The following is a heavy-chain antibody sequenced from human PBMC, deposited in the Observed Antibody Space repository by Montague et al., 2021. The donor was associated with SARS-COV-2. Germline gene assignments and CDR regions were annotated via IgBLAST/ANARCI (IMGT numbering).Heavy chain of an antibody. CDR1: GESYNPWGQSFNNYH. CDR3: ARRPAPLLHLGWSQRYFDYYGLDV. Sequence: SETLSLTCAVYGESYNPWGQSFNNYHWGWIRQSQGKGLEWIGDIKRGDTKYNPSLGSRVTISADTAKKQFSLMLTSVTAADTAVYYCARRPAPLLHLGWSQRYFDYYGLDVWGQGTVVIVS. V-gene: IGHV4-34*12. J-gene: IGHJ6*02. CDR2: IKRGDT. D-gene: IGHD3/OR15-3a*01.